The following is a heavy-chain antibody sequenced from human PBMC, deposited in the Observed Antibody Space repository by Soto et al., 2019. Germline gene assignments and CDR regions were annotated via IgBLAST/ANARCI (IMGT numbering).Heavy chain of an antibody. CDR3: ARMSCVSSDCQDRNYFAP. CDR2: IYYSGST. D-gene: IGHD1-7*01. V-gene: IGHV4-59*01. CDR1: GGSISTYY. J-gene: IGHJ5*02. Sequence: QVQLQESGPGLVKPSETLSLTCAVSGGSISTYYWTWIRQPPGKGLEWMGNIYYSGSTNYNPSLKSRALISVDMSTNQFSLKLGSVPAADTAVYYCARMSCVSSDCQDRNYFAPWGQGTLVTVSS.